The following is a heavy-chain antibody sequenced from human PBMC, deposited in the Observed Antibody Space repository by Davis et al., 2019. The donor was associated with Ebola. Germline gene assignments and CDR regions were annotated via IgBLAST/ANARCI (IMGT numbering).Heavy chain of an antibody. J-gene: IGHJ2*01. D-gene: IGHD6-6*01. CDR3: AKDRGSSSWYFDL. CDR1: GFTFSSYA. CDR2: ISSNGGST. V-gene: IGHV3-64*02. Sequence: PGGSLRLSCAASGFTFSSYAMHWVRQAPGKGLEYVSAISSNGGSTYYADSVKGRFTISRDNSKNTLYLQMNSLRAEDTAVYYCAKDRGSSSWYFDLWGRGTLVTVSS.